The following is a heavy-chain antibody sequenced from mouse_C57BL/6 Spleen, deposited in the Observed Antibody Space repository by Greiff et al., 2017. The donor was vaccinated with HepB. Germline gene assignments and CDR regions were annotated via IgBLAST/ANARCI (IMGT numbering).Heavy chain of an antibody. CDR2: IHPNSGST. CDR1: GYTFTSYW. Sequence: QVQLQQPGAELVKPGASVKLSCKASGYTFTSYWMHWVKQRPGQGLEWIGMIHPNSGSTNYNEKFKSKATLTVDKSSSTAYMQLSSLTSEDSAVYYCASPIYYDYGYWYFDVWGTGTTVTVSS. V-gene: IGHV1-64*01. CDR3: ASPIYYDYGYWYFDV. D-gene: IGHD2-4*01. J-gene: IGHJ1*03.